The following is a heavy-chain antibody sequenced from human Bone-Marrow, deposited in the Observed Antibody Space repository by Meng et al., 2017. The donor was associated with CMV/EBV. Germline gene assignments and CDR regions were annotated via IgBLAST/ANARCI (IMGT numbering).Heavy chain of an antibody. Sequence: GGSLRLSCAASGFTFSGYWMHWVRQAPGKGLVWVSRINSDGSSTSYADSVKGRFTISRDNAKNSLYLQMNSLRAEDTAVYYCAPTYPNWFDPWGQGTLVTVSS. CDR1: GFTFSGYW. V-gene: IGHV3-74*01. D-gene: IGHD2-2*01. CDR3: APTYPNWFDP. J-gene: IGHJ5*02. CDR2: INSDGSST.